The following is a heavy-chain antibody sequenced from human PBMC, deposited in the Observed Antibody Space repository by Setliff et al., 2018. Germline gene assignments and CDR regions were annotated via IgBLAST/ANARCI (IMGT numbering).Heavy chain of an antibody. V-gene: IGHV1-2*02. CDR3: ARDTLALKDITLFDY. Sequence: GASVKVSCKASGYTFTAYYIHWVRQAPGQGLEWMGWINPNAGNINYIQKFQGRVTLTRDASISTAYMELTGLRYDDTAIYYCARDTLALKDITLFDYWGQGTLVTVSS. CDR2: INPNAGNI. J-gene: IGHJ4*02. CDR1: GYTFTAYY. D-gene: IGHD5-12*01.